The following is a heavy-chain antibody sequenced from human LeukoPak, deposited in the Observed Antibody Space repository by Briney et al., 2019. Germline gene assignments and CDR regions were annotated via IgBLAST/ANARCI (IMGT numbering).Heavy chain of an antibody. D-gene: IGHD6-6*01. CDR2: ISSSGSTT. V-gene: IGHV3-48*03. CDR3: AKVGASSYYFDY. Sequence: GGSLRLSCAASGFTFSSYEMNWVRQAPGKGLEWVSYISSSGSTTYYADSVKGRFTISRDNSKNTLYLQMNSLRAEDTAVYYCAKVGASSYYFDYWGQGTLVTVSS. CDR1: GFTFSSYE. J-gene: IGHJ4*02.